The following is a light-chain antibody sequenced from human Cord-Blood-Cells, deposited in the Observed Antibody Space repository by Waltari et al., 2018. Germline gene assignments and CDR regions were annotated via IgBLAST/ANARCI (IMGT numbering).Light chain of an antibody. V-gene: IGKV4-1*01. J-gene: IGKJ1*01. CDR3: QQYYSTPWT. Sequence: DIVMTQSPDSLAVSLGERATINCKSSQICLYSSNNTNYLAWYQRKPVQPPKLLIYWASTRESGVPGRFSGSGSGIEFTLTISSLQAEDVSVYYCQQYYSTPWTCGQGTKVEIK. CDR1: QICLYSSNNTNY. CDR2: WAS.